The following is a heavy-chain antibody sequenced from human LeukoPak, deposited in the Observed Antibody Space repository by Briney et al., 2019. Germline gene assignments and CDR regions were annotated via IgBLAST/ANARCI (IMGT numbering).Heavy chain of an antibody. D-gene: IGHD3-22*01. CDR1: GASISSSY. CDR2: ISTGGST. CDR3: ARDQTYYVSSGYYYVTYLQH. V-gene: IGHV4-4*07. Sequence: SETLSLTCTVSGASISSSYCTWIRQPAGEGLEWIGRISTGGSTTYNPSFKSRVTMPVDMSKNQFSLKLTSVTAADTAVYYCARDQTYYVSSGYYYVTYLQHWGQGILVTVSS. J-gene: IGHJ1*01.